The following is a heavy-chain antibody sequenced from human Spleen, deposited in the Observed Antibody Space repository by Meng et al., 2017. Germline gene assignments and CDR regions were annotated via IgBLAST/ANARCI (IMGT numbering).Heavy chain of an antibody. CDR3: ARPAGSCRGGGCLKYYYYAMDV. V-gene: IGHV4-59*01. CDR2: IYYSLTS. D-gene: IGHD2-15*01. CDR1: GGSISSYY. Sequence: SETLSLTCTVSGGSISSYYWSWIRQPPGKGLELIGDIYYSLTSNYNPSFKRRVTISVDTSKNQFFLKLSSVTAADTAVYYCARPAGSCRGGGCLKYYYYAMDVWGQGTTVTVSS. J-gene: IGHJ6*02.